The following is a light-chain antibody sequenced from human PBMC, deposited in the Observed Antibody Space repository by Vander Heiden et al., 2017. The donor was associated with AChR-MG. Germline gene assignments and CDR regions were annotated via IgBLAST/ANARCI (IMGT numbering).Light chain of an antibody. CDR2: GAS. CDR1: QSISYF. V-gene: IGKV1-39*01. CDR3: QQSYTTPFT. J-gene: IGKJ3*01. Sequence: DIQMTQSPSSLSASIGDRVTVTCRASQSISYFLNWYQQDPGKAPNLLIYGASSLQSGVPSRFSGSGSGTEFTLTISSLQPEDFATYYCQQSYTTPFTFGPGTKVDIK.